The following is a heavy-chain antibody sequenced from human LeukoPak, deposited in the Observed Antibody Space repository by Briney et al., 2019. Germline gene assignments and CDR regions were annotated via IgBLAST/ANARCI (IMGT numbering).Heavy chain of an antibody. V-gene: IGHV3-48*01. CDR3: ASLGSSSGYYYYYYYMDV. Sequence: GGSLRLSCAASGFTFSSYSMNWVRQAPGKGLEWVSYISSSSSTIYYADSVKGRFTISRDNAKNSLYLQMNSLRAEDTAVYYCASLGSSSGYYYYYYYMDVWGKGTTVTVSS. CDR1: GFTFSSYS. CDR2: ISSSSSTI. D-gene: IGHD6-6*01. J-gene: IGHJ6*03.